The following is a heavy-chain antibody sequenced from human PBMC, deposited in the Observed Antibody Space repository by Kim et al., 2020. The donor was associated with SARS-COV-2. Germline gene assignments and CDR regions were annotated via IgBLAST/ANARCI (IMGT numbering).Heavy chain of an antibody. CDR2: IWYDGSNK. CDR1: GFTFSSYG. Sequence: GGSLRLSCAASGFTFSSYGMHWVRQAPGKGLEWVAVIWYDGSNKYYADSVKGRFTISRDNSKNTLYLQMNSLRAEDTAVYYCANEGGYCSGGSCYGEFGGMDVWGQGTTVTVSS. D-gene: IGHD2-15*01. CDR3: ANEGGYCSGGSCYGEFGGMDV. V-gene: IGHV3-33*06. J-gene: IGHJ6*02.